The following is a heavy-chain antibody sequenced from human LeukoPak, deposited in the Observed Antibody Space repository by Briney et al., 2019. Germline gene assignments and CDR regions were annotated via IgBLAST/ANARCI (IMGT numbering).Heavy chain of an antibody. CDR2: ISPYNGNT. Sequence: PVASVKASCKASGYTFTSYGISWVRQAPGQGLEGMGWISPYNGNTNYAQKLQGRVTMTTDTSTSTAYMELRSLRSDDTAVYYCARDPPAASYFYYYGMDVWGQGTTVTVSS. J-gene: IGHJ6*02. D-gene: IGHD2-2*01. CDR1: GYTFTSYG. V-gene: IGHV1-18*01. CDR3: ARDPPAASYFYYYGMDV.